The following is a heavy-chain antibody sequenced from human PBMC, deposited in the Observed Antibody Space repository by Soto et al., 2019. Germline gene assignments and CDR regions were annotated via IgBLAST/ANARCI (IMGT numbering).Heavy chain of an antibody. D-gene: IGHD3-10*01. CDR1: GFTFSSYA. J-gene: IGHJ6*02. CDR2: ISYDGSNK. V-gene: IGHV3-30-3*01. CDR3: ARDFITMVRGVIPRGTYGMDV. Sequence: QVQLVESGGGVVQPGRSLRLSCAASGFTFSSYAMHWVRKAPGKGLEWVAVISYDGSNKYYADSVKGRFTISRDNSKNTLYLQMNSLRAEDTAVYYCARDFITMVRGVIPRGTYGMDVWGQGTTVTVSS.